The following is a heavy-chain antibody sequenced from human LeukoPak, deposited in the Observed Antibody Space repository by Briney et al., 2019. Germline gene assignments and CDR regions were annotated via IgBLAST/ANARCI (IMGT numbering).Heavy chain of an antibody. CDR1: GFDLSTYE. V-gene: IGHV3-48*03. CDR3: EGGELHADL. CDR2: ITIRGHTK. Sequence: GGSLRLSCEASGFDLSTYEMNWVRQAPGQGLEWIADITIRGHTKNYAESVKGRVSISRDNARTSLYLQMNSLRVEDTGVYYWEGGELHADLCGEGTLVAVCS. D-gene: IGHD4-23*01. J-gene: IGHJ4*02.